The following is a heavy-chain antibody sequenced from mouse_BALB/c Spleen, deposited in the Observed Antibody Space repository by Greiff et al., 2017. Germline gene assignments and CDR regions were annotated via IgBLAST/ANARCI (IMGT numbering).Heavy chain of an antibody. V-gene: IGHV14-4*02. CDR2: IDPENGDT. CDR1: GFNIKDYY. D-gene: IGHD6-5*01. J-gene: IGHJ3*01. CDR3: NAVLLAPPKEAFAY. Sequence: VHVKQSGAELVRSGASVKLSCTASGFNIKDYYMHWVKQRPEQGLEWIGWIDPENGDTEYAPKFQGKATMTADTSSNTAYLQLSSLTSEDTAVYYCNAVLLAPPKEAFAYWGQGTLVTVSA.